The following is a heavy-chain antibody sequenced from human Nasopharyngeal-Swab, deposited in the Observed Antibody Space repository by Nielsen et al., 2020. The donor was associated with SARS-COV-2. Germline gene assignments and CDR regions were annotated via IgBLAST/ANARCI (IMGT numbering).Heavy chain of an antibody. D-gene: IGHD3-10*01. J-gene: IGHJ4*02. CDR2: IYYSGST. CDR3: ARRKRGVDTHYFDY. Sequence: SETLSLTCTVSGGSISSSSYYWGWIRQPPGKGLEWIGSIYYSGSTYYNPSLKSRVTISVDTSKNQFSLKLSSVTAADTAVYYCARRKRGVDTHYFDYWGQGTLVTVSS. V-gene: IGHV4-39*07. CDR1: GGSISSSSYY.